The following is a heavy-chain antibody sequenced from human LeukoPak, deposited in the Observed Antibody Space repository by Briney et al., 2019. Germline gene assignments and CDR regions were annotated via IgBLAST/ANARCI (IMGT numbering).Heavy chain of an antibody. CDR2: IIPIFGTP. D-gene: IGHD5-18*01. V-gene: IGHV1-69*13. CDR3: AKVGGYSYGLQDY. Sequence: SVKVSCKASGYTFTSYGISWVRQAPGQGLEWMGGIIPIFGTPHYAQKFQDRVTITADASTSTAYMELSSLRAEDTAVYYCAKVGGYSYGLQDYWGQGTLVTVSS. CDR1: GYTFTSYG. J-gene: IGHJ4*02.